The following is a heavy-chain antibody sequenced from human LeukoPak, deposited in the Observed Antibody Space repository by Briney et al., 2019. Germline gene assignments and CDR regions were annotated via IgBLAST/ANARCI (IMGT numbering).Heavy chain of an antibody. CDR1: GFTFSTYS. J-gene: IGHJ4*02. D-gene: IGHD3-22*01. CDR2: ISSSSSYI. V-gene: IGHV3-21*01. CDR3: SRVLYDSSGYYYEHGY. Sequence: GGSLRLSCAASGFTFSTYSMNWVRQAPGKGLEWVSSISSSSSYIYYADSVKGRFTISRDNAENSLYLQMNSLRADDTAVYYCSRVLYDSSGYYYEHGYWGQGTLVTVSS.